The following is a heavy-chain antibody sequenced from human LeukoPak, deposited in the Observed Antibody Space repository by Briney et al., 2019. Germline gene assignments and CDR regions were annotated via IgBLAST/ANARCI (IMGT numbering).Heavy chain of an antibody. V-gene: IGHV5-51*01. D-gene: IGHD4-17*01. J-gene: IGHJ4*02. CDR3: ARLATVLGSIDY. CDR1: GYGFSSDW. CDR2: IYPGDSDT. Sequence: GESLMTSCKGSGYGFSSDWIGWVRQMPGKGLEGMGIIYPGDSDTRCSPSFQGQVTISADKSISTAYLQWSSLKASDTAMYYCARLATVLGSIDYWGQGTLVTVSS.